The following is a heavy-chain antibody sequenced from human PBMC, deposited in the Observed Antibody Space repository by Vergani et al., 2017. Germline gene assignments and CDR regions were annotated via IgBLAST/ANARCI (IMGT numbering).Heavy chain of an antibody. Sequence: QVQVVQSGAEVKKSGASVKVSCKTSGYTFSNYYMHWVRQAPGQGLEWMGIINPSGGHTNYAQKFQGRVTITADESTSTAYMELSSLRSEDTAVYYCARGRSPIFDYWGQGTLVTVSS. CDR3: ARGRSPIFDY. CDR1: GYTFSNYY. CDR2: INPSGGHT. V-gene: IGHV1-46*01. J-gene: IGHJ4*02.